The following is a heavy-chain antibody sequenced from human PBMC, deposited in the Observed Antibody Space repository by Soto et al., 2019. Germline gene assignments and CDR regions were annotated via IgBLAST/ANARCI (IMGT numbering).Heavy chain of an antibody. CDR2: ISSSSSYI. Sequence: KAGGSLRLSCAASGFTFSSYSMNWVRQAPGKGLEWVSSISSSSSYIYYADSVKGRFTISRDNAKNSLYLQMNSLRAEDTAVYYCAREGCSGGSCYSQAGYYYYGMDVWGQGTTVTVSS. CDR3: AREGCSGGSCYSQAGYYYYGMDV. J-gene: IGHJ6*02. D-gene: IGHD2-15*01. V-gene: IGHV3-21*01. CDR1: GFTFSSYS.